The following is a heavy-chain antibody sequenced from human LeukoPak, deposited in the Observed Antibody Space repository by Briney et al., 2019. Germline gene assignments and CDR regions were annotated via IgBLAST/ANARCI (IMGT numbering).Heavy chain of an antibody. J-gene: IGHJ4*01. CDR1: GFTFTISA. CDR3: AAGPPLAATPFDY. D-gene: IGHD2-2*01. V-gene: IGHV1-58*02. Sequence: ASVKDTLLSSGFTFTISAMQGVRQPRGQRLEWIGWIVVGSGNTNYAQKFQGRVTITRDKSTSTVYMELSSLRSEDTAVYYCAAGPPLAATPFDYWGQGTMVTVSS. CDR2: IVVGSGNT.